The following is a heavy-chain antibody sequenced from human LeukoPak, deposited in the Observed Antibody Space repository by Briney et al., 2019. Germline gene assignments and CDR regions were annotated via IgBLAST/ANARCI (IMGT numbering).Heavy chain of an antibody. D-gene: IGHD3-22*01. J-gene: IGHJ4*02. Sequence: SETLSLTCTVSGGSVSSYYWGWIRQPPGKGLEWIGSIYYSGSTYYNPSLKSRVTISVDTSKNQFSLKLSSVTAADTAVYYCARHKYYYDSSGYYYVGKPPTRGYYFDYWGQGTLATVSS. CDR2: IYYSGST. V-gene: IGHV4-39*01. CDR3: ARHKYYYDSSGYYYVGKPPTRGYYFDY. CDR1: GGSVSSYY.